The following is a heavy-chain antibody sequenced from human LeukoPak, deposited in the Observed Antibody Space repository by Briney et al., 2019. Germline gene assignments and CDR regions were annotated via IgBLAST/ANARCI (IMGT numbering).Heavy chain of an antibody. D-gene: IGHD1-26*01. CDR1: GGSFSGYY. V-gene: IGHV4-34*01. CDR2: INHSGST. J-gene: IGHJ5*02. Sequence: SETLSLTCAVYGGSFSGYYWSWIRQPPGKGLEWIGEINHSGSTNYNPSLKSRVTISVDTSKNQFSLKLSSVTAADTAVYYCASQRWGATLNWFDPWGQGTLVTVSS. CDR3: ASQRWGATLNWFDP.